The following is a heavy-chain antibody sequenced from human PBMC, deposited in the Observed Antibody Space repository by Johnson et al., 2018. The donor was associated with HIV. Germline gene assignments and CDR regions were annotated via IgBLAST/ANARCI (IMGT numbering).Heavy chain of an antibody. V-gene: IGHV3-15*01. CDR3: VKLPVAPSYGAFDI. D-gene: IGHD6-19*01. CDR1: GFIFSDSW. Sequence: VQLVESGGGEVRPGGSLRLACVASGFIFSDSWMHWVRQAPGKGLEWVGRIKSKTDGGTTDYAAPVKGRFTISRDDSKNTLNLQMNSLRAEDTAVYYCVKLPVAPSYGAFDIWGQGTMVTVSS. CDR2: IKSKTDGGTT. J-gene: IGHJ3*02.